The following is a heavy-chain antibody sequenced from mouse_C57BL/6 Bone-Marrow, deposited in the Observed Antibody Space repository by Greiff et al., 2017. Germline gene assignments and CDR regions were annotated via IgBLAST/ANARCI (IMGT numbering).Heavy chain of an antibody. CDR3: ARSDNGSSYNFDY. D-gene: IGHD1-1*01. J-gene: IGHJ2*01. Sequence: EVQLQQSGPELVKPGASVKISCKASGYTFTDYYMNWVKQSHGKSLEWIGDINPNNGGTSYNQKFKGKATLTVDKSSSTAYMELRSLTSEDSAVYYCARSDNGSSYNFDYWGQGTTLTVSS. CDR2: INPNNGGT. CDR1: GYTFTDYY. V-gene: IGHV1-26*01.